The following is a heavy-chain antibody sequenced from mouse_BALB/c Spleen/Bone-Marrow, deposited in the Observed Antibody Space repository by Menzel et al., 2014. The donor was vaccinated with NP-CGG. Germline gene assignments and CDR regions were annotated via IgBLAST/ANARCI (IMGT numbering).Heavy chain of an antibody. V-gene: IGHV5-9-2*01. J-gene: IGHJ3*01. CDR2: ISGGDTYT. Sequence: EVQGVESGGGLVKPGGSLKLSCAASGFTFSSYGMSWVRQTPEKRLEWVATISGGDTYTYYPDSVRGRFTISRDNAKNNLYLQMSSLRSEDTALYYCAAITTVAYWGRGTLVTVSA. CDR1: GFTFSSYG. CDR3: AAITTVAY. D-gene: IGHD1-1*01.